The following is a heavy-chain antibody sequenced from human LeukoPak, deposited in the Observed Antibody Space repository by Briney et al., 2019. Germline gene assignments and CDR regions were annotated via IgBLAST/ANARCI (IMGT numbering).Heavy chain of an antibody. Sequence: SETLSLTCTVSGYSISSGYYWGWIRQPPGKGLEGIGSIYHSGSTYYNPSLKSRVTISVDTSKNQFSLKLSSVTAADTAVYYCARVYGSGSYYYYYYYMDVWGKGTTVTISS. V-gene: IGHV4-38-2*02. D-gene: IGHD3-10*01. CDR1: GYSISSGYY. J-gene: IGHJ6*03. CDR2: IYHSGST. CDR3: ARVYGSGSYYYYYYYMDV.